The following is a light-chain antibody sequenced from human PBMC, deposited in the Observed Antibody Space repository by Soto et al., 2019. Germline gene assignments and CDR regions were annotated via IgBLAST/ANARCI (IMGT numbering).Light chain of an antibody. Sequence: NFMLTQPHSVSESPGKTVTISCTRSSGSIAANYVQWYQQRPGSAPHTVIYEDNRSPSGVPDRFSGSIDSSSNSAPLSISGLKTEDEADYFCQSYDGRDVVFGGGTKLTVL. CDR2: EDN. V-gene: IGLV6-57*04. CDR3: QSYDGRDVV. CDR1: SGSIAANY. J-gene: IGLJ2*01.